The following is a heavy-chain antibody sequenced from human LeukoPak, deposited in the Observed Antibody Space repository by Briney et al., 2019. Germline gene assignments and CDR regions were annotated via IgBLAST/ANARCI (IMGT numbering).Heavy chain of an antibody. J-gene: IGHJ4*02. D-gene: IGHD3-22*01. CDR1: GGSISSYY. V-gene: IGHV4-59*08. CDR3: ARLLNGMVVALDY. CDR2: IYYSGST. Sequence: PSETLSLTCTVSGGSISSYYWSWIRQPPGKGLEWIGYIYYSGSTYYNPSLKSRVTISVDTSKNQFSLKLSSVTAADTAVYYCARLLNGMVVALDYWGQGTLVTVSS.